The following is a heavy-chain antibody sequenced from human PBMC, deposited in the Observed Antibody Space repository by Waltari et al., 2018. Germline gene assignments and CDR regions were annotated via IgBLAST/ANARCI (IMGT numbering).Heavy chain of an antibody. CDR2: ITNSGDST. J-gene: IGHJ4*02. CDR3: AEDHGWLHYY. V-gene: IGHV3-23*04. Sequence: EGQLVESGGGLVQPGGSLRLSCAASEFTFSTYAMSWVRQAPGKGLEWVSAITNSGDSTYYADSVKGRFTISRDNSKNTLYLQMNSLRAEDTAIYYCAEDHGWLHYYWGQGTLVTVSS. D-gene: IGHD5-12*01. CDR1: EFTFSTYA.